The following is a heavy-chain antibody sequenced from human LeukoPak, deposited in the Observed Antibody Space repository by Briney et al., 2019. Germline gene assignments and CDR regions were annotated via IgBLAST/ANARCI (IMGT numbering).Heavy chain of an antibody. CDR1: GGSISSYH. CDR2: IYYSGST. Sequence: PSETLSLTCTVSGGSISSYHWSWIRQPPGKGLEWIGYIYYSGSTNYNPSLKSRVTISVDTSKNQFSLKLSSVTVADTAVYYCARARRYGDYYDYWGQGTLVTVSS. CDR3: ARARRYGDYYDY. J-gene: IGHJ4*02. V-gene: IGHV4-59*01. D-gene: IGHD4-17*01.